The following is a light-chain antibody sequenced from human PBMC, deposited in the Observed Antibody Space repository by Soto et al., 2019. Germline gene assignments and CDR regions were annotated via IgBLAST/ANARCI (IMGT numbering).Light chain of an antibody. V-gene: IGKV3-20*01. Sequence: EIGLTQSPGTLSLSPGERATLSCGASQTVTSNYLAWYQQKPGQAPRLLIYGASYRATGIPDRFIGSGSGTDFTLTISRLEPEDFAVYYCQHYITSLTTFGQGTKVEVK. J-gene: IGKJ1*01. CDR1: QTVTSNY. CDR3: QHYITSLTT. CDR2: GAS.